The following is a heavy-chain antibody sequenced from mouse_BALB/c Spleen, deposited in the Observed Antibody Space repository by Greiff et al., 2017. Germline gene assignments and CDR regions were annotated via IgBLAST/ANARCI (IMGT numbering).Heavy chain of an antibody. J-gene: IGHJ4*01. CDR3: ARDDYDLYYAMDY. Sequence: QVQLKESGAELVRPGTSVKISCKASGYTFTNYWLGWVKQRPGHGLEWIGDIYPGGGYTNYNEKFKGKATLTADTSSSTAYMQLSSLTSEDSAVYFCARDDYDLYYAMDYWGQGTSVTVSS. CDR2: IYPGGGYT. V-gene: IGHV1-63*02. CDR1: GYTFTNYW. D-gene: IGHD2-4*01.